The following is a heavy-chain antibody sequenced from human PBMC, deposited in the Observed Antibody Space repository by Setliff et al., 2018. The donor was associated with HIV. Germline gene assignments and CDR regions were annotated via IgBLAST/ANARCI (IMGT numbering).Heavy chain of an antibody. J-gene: IGHJ4*02. CDR3: ARDGGDGSGYYYADY. CDR1: GYTFTRNQ. V-gene: IGHV1-46*01. CDR2: INPSGGSA. Sequence: VASVKVSCKASGYTFTRNQIHWVRQAPGQGLEWMGIINPSGGSAAYAEKFRGRVTMTSDTSTNTVYMELRSLRSEETAVFYCARDGGDGSGYYYADYWGQGTLVTVSS. D-gene: IGHD3-22*01.